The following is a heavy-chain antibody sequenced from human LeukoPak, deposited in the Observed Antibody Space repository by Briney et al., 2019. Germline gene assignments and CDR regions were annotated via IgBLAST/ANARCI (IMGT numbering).Heavy chain of an antibody. CDR3: ARPNEYYYYGSGSLNYYYYYGMDV. CDR1: GFTFSTYS. J-gene: IGHJ6*02. CDR2: ISSSSSYI. Sequence: GGSLRLSCAASGFTFSTYSVNWVRQAPGKGLEWVSSISSSSSYIYYADSVKGRFTISRDNAKNSLYLQMNSLRAEDTAVYYCARPNEYYYYGSGSLNYYYYYGMDVWGQGTTVTVSS. D-gene: IGHD3-10*01. V-gene: IGHV3-21*01.